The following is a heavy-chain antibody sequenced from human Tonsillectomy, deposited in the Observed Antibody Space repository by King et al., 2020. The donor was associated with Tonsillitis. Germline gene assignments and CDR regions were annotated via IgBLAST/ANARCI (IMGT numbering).Heavy chain of an antibody. CDR2: ISWNSTSI. J-gene: IGHJ4*02. D-gene: IGHD6-19*01. Sequence: VQLVESGGGLVRPGRSLRLSCEASGFTFDDFAMHWVRQGPGKGLEWVAGISWNSTSINYADSVKGRFTISRDNAKTSLYLQMNSLRAEDTAFYYCAKAWYNSGWCVGFDYWGPGTLVTVSS. CDR3: AKAWYNSGWCVGFDY. V-gene: IGHV3-9*01. CDR1: GFTFDDFA.